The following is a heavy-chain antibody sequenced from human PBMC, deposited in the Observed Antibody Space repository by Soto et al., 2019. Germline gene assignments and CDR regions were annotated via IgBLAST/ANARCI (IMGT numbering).Heavy chain of an antibody. D-gene: IGHD6-13*01. CDR2: INHSGST. V-gene: IGHV4-34*01. Sequence: SETLSLTCAVYGGSFSGYYWSWIRQPPGKGLEWIGEINHSGSTNYNPSLESRVTISVDTSKNQFSLKLSSVTAADTAVYYCARGLGSSWYYYYYYYGMDVWGQGTTVTVSS. CDR3: ARGLGSSWYYYYYYYGMDV. CDR1: GGSFSGYY. J-gene: IGHJ6*02.